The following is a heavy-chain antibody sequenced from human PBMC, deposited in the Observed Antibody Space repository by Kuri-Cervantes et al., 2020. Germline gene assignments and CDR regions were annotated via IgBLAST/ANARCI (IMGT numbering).Heavy chain of an antibody. Sequence: GGSLRLSCAASGFTFSSYWIHWVRQAPGKGLVWVSRINSDGSSTSYADSVKGRFTISRDNSKNTLYLQMNSLRAEDTAVYYCAKEGGDYGDYAAFDIWGQGTMVTVSS. CDR3: AKEGGDYGDYAAFDI. CDR2: INSDGSST. J-gene: IGHJ3*02. CDR1: GFTFSSYW. D-gene: IGHD4-17*01. V-gene: IGHV3-74*01.